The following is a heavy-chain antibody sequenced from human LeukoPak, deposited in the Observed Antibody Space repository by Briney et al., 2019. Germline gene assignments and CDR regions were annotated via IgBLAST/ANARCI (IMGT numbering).Heavy chain of an antibody. J-gene: IGHJ4*02. CDR2: IKKDGSEK. CDR1: GFTFNNYW. CDR3: ASYDFWSGYFDY. D-gene: IGHD3-3*01. V-gene: IGHV3-7*01. Sequence: GGSLRLSCAASGFTFNNYWMSWVRQARGKGLEWVANIKKDGSEKFYVDSVKGRFTIARDNAKNSLYLQMNSLRVEDTAVYYCASYDFWSGYFDYWGQGTLVTVSS.